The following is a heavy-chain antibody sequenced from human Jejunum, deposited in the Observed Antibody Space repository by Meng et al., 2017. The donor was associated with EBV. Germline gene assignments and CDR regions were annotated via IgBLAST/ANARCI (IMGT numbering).Heavy chain of an antibody. V-gene: IGHV3-30-3*01. D-gene: IGHD6-13*01. CDR3: TRGGGRRSWSFDY. CDR2: TSYDATDK. Sequence: ESGGGVVQPGRLLRLYCEACGFTFRGVAMHWVRQAPGKGLEWVALTSYDATDKYYAYSVNGRFIISRDNSNNTLSLQMNGLRAEDSAVYYCTRGGGRRSWSFDYWGQGTLVTVSS. CDR1: GFTFRGVA. J-gene: IGHJ4*02.